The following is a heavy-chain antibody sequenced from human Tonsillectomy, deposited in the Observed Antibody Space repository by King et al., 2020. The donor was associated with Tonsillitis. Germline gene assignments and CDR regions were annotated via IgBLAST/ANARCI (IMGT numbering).Heavy chain of an antibody. CDR3: TSFWSGYFDY. CDR2: IDQDGSMK. J-gene: IGHJ4*02. CDR1: GFTFSNYW. V-gene: IGHV3-7*01. D-gene: IGHD3-3*01. Sequence: VQLVESGGGLVQPGGSLRLSCAASGFTFSNYWMSWVRQAPGKGLEWVANIDQDGSMKFYVESVKGRFTISRDNTKNSLYLQMNSLRAEDTAVYYCTSFWSGYFDYWGQGILVPVSS.